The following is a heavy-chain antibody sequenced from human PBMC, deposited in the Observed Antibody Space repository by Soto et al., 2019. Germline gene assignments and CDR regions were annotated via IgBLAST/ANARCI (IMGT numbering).Heavy chain of an antibody. CDR2: IIPIFGTA. CDR3: AKDVTPTWLQHLDS. D-gene: IGHD5-12*01. V-gene: IGHV1-69*13. Sequence: SVKVSCKASGGTFSSYAISWVRQAPGQGLGWMGGIIPIFGTANYAQKFQGRVTITADESTSTAYMELNSLRTEDSGLYYCAKDVTPTWLQHLDSWGQGTLVTVSS. J-gene: IGHJ4*02. CDR1: GGTFSSYA.